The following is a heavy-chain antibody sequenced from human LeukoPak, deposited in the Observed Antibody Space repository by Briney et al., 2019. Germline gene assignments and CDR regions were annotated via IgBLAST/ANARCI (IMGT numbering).Heavy chain of an antibody. CDR3: ARSWYRSGYYFDY. CDR2: IYYSGST. V-gene: IGHV4-59*01. J-gene: IGHJ4*02. CDR1: GDSISSYF. Sequence: SETLSLTCIVSGDSISSYFWSWLRQPPGKGLEWIGSIYYSGSTNYNPSLESRVTISLDTSKNQFSLKLSSVTAADTAVYYCARSWYRSGYYFDYWGQGTLVTVSS. D-gene: IGHD3-22*01.